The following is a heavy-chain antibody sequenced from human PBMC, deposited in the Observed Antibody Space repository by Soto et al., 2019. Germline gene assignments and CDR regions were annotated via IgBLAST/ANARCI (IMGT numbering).Heavy chain of an antibody. CDR2: ISGSGGST. D-gene: IGHD6-13*01. CDR3: AKDLFSGSSWFVDY. J-gene: IGHJ4*02. V-gene: IGHV3-23*01. Sequence: PGGSLRLSCAASGFTFSSYAMSWVRQAPGKGLEWVSAISGSGGSTYYADSVKGRFTISRDNSKNTLYLQMNSLRAEDTAVYYCAKDLFSGSSWFVDYWGQGTRVTVSS. CDR1: GFTFSSYA.